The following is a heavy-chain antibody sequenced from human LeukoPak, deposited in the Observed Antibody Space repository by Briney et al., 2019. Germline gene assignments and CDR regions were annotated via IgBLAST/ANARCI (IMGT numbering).Heavy chain of an antibody. V-gene: IGHV1-2*02. CDR3: ARAVSDFWSGYRPFDY. Sequence: ASVKVSCKASGYTFTGYYMHWVRQAPGQGLEWMGWINPNSGGTNYAQKLQGRVTMTRDTSISTAYMELSRLRSDDTAVYYCARAVSDFWSGYRPFDYWGQGTLVTVSS. D-gene: IGHD3-3*01. CDR2: INPNSGGT. CDR1: GYTFTGYY. J-gene: IGHJ4*02.